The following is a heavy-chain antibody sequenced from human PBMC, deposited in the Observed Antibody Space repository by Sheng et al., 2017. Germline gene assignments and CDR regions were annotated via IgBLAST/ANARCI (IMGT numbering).Heavy chain of an antibody. CDR2: ISGSGGST. CDR3: AKRSSSLPVRGVPGGMDV. Sequence: EVQLLESGGGLVQPGGSLRLSCAASGFTFSSYAMSWVRQAPGKGLEWVSAISGSGGSTYYADSVKGRFTISRDNSKNTLYLQMNSLRAEDTAVYYCAKRSSSLPVRGVPGGMDVWGQGTTVTVSS. J-gene: IGHJ6*02. V-gene: IGHV3-23*01. D-gene: IGHD3-10*01. CDR1: GFTFSSYA.